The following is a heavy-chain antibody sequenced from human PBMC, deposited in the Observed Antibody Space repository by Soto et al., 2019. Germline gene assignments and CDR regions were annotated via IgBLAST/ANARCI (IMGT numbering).Heavy chain of an antibody. CDR3: ARGVVTFDC. V-gene: IGHV1-46*01. CDR1: GYNFTSYY. Sequence: QVQLVQSGAEVKKPGASVKVSCKASGYNFTSYYMHCVRQAPGQGLEWMGLINPSGGSTSYAQKFQGRVTMTRDTSTRPVYMEMSRRRSEDTAVYYCARGVVTFDCWGQGTLVNVSS. CDR2: INPSGGST. D-gene: IGHD2-15*01. J-gene: IGHJ4*02.